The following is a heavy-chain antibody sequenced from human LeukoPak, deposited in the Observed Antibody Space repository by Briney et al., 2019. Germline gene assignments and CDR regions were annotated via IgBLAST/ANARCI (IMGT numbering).Heavy chain of an antibody. CDR3: ARALGEEYYDFWSGYQSFDWYFDL. J-gene: IGHJ2*01. D-gene: IGHD3-3*01. CDR1: GYTFTSYA. V-gene: IGHV1-3*01. Sequence: ASVKVSCKASGYTFTSYAVHWVRQAPGQRLEWMGWINPGNGNTKYSQKFQDRVTITRDTSASTAYMELSSLRSEDTAVYYCARALGEEYYDFWSGYQSFDWYFDLWGRGTLVTVSS. CDR2: INPGNGNT.